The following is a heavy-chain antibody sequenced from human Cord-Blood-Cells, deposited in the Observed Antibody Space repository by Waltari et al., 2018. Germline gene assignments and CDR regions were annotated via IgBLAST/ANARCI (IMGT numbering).Heavy chain of an antibody. D-gene: IGHD2-2*02. J-gene: IGHJ2*01. CDR3: ARLSVRAAIAYFDL. V-gene: IGHV4-34*01. Sequence: QVQLTQWGAVLLKPSDTLSLTCAGYGGSFSGYYWSWIRQPPGNGRGWIGEINHIGSHNSTPSLTSRVTISVDASKDQFSLKLSSVTGAVTAVYYCARLSVRAAIAYFDLWGRGSLVTVSS. CDR2: INHIGSH. CDR1: GGSFSGYY.